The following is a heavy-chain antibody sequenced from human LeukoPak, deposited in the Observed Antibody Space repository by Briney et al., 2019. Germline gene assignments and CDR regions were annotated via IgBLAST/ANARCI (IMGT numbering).Heavy chain of an antibody. J-gene: IGHJ4*02. CDR3: AKVAGYCTGGSCYGALDY. V-gene: IGHV3-23*01. Sequence: GGSLRLSCAASGFTVSSNYMSWVRQGPGKGLEWVSAISGSGGSTYYADSVKGRFTISRDNSKNTLYLQMNSLRAEDTAVYYCAKVAGYCTGGSCYGALDYWGQGTLVTVSS. CDR2: ISGSGGST. D-gene: IGHD2-15*01. CDR1: GFTVSSNY.